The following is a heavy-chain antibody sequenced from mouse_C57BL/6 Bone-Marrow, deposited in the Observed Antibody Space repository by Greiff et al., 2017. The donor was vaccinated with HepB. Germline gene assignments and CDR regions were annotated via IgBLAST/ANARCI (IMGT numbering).Heavy chain of an antibody. Sequence: QVQLKQSGPELVKPGASVKISCKASGYAFSSSWMNWVKQRPGKGLEWIGRIYPGDGDTNYNGKFKGKAKLTADKSSSTAYMQLSSLTSEDSSVYFCASRDYYAMDYWGQGTSVTVSS. J-gene: IGHJ4*01. CDR2: IYPGDGDT. D-gene: IGHD3-3*01. V-gene: IGHV1-82*01. CDR3: ASRDYYAMDY. CDR1: GYAFSSSW.